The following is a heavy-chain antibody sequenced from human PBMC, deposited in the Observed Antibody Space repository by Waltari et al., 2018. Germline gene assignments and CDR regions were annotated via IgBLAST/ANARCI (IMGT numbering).Heavy chain of an antibody. CDR1: GFTFSSYA. CDR2: VSGKGGST. Sequence: EVQLLESGGGLVQPGGSLRLSCAASGFTFSSYAMSWVRQASGKGLEWVSVVSGKGGSTYYAETVKGRFTISRDNSKNTLYLQMNSLRADDTAVYYCAKDPREGQWLDINFDYWGQGTLVTVSS. J-gene: IGHJ4*02. D-gene: IGHD6-19*01. CDR3: AKDPREGQWLDINFDY. V-gene: IGHV3-23*01.